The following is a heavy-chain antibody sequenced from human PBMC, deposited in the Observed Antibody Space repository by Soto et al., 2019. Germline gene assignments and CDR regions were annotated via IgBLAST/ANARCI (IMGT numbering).Heavy chain of an antibody. CDR2: INHSGST. D-gene: IGHD2-2*02. CDR1: CGTFIGSY. V-gene: IGHV4-34*01. Sequence: PSETMSLTCASYCGTFIGSYWSWIRKTQGKGLEWIGEINHSGSTNYNPSLKSRVTISVDTSKNQFSLKLSSVTAADTAVYYCARGGVYCSSTSSYTRQYYDYYYGMDFWGQGTTGT. J-gene: IGHJ6*02. CDR3: ARGGVYCSSTSSYTRQYYDYYYGMDF.